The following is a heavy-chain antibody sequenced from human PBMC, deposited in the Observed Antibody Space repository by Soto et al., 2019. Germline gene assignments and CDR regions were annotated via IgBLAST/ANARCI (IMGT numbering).Heavy chain of an antibody. J-gene: IGHJ5*02. CDR3: VRDGTKTLRDWFDP. Sequence: SETLSLTCTVSGASISGYYWGWIRKSAGKGLEWIGRIYATGTTDYNPSLKSRVMMSVDTSKKQFSLKLRSVTAADTAVYYCVRDGTKTLRDWFDPWGQGISVTVSS. D-gene: IGHD1-1*01. CDR1: GASISGYY. V-gene: IGHV4-4*07. CDR2: IYATGTT.